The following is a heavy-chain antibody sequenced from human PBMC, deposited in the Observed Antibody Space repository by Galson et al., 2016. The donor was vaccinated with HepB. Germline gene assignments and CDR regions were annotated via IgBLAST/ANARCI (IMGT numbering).Heavy chain of an antibody. CDR1: GDSVYNNGAA. Sequence: CAISGDSVYNNGAAWVWIRQSPSRGLEWLGRTFYRSTWENHYTGSVRNRITISPDTSRNQFSLHLHSLTPEDTAVYYCARAIHLGRGMDVWGHGTTVTVSS. CDR3: ARAIHLGRGMDV. D-gene: IGHD5-18*01. CDR2: TFYRSTWEN. J-gene: IGHJ6*02. V-gene: IGHV6-1*01.